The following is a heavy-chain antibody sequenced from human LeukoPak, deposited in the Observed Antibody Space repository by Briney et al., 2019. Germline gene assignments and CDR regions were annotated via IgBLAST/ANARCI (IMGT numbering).Heavy chain of an antibody. Sequence: GGSLRLSCAASGFTVSSNYMSWVRQAPGKGLEWVSVIYSGGSTYYADSVKGRFTISRGNSKNTLYLQMNSLRAEDTAVYYCARSGGYYYYYMDVWGKGTTVTVSS. CDR1: GFTVSSNY. J-gene: IGHJ6*03. D-gene: IGHD3-10*01. CDR2: IYSGGST. V-gene: IGHV3-53*01. CDR3: ARSGGYYYYYMDV.